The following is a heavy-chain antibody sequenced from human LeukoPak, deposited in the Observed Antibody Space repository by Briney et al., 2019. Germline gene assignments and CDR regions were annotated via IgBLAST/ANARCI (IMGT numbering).Heavy chain of an antibody. CDR1: GGTFSSYA. D-gene: IGHD6-19*01. CDR2: IIPIFGTA. Sequence: SVKVSCKASGGTFSSYAISWVRQAPGQGLEWMGGIIPIFGTASYAQKFQGRVTITADESTSTAYMELSSLRSEDTAVYYCARDGATAVAGTSFDYWGQGTLVTVSS. V-gene: IGHV1-69*13. J-gene: IGHJ4*02. CDR3: ARDGATAVAGTSFDY.